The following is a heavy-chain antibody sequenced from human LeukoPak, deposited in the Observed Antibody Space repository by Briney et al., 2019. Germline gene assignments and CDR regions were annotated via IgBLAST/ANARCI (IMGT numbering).Heavy chain of an antibody. Sequence: TGGSLRLPCAASGFTFSSYAMHWVRQAPGKGLEWVAVISYDGSNKYYADSVKGRFTISRDNSKNTLYLQMNSLKTEDTAVYYCAREKYDYVWGSYRPRGAFDIWGQGTMVTVSS. CDR1: GFTFSSYA. J-gene: IGHJ3*02. CDR3: AREKYDYVWGSYRPRGAFDI. CDR2: ISYDGSNK. V-gene: IGHV3-30-3*01. D-gene: IGHD3-16*02.